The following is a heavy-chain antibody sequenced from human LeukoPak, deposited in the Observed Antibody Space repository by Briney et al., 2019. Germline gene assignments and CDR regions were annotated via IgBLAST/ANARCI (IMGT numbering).Heavy chain of an antibody. V-gene: IGHV1-69*04. CDR3: ARERRDGYNYEGYFDY. D-gene: IGHD5-24*01. CDR2: IIPILGIA. Sequence: SVKVSCKASGGTFSSYAISWVRQAPEQGLEWMGRIIPILGIANYAQKFQGRVTITADKSTSTAYMELSSLRSEDTAVCYCARERRDGYNYEGYFDYWGQGTLVTVSS. CDR1: GGTFSSYA. J-gene: IGHJ4*02.